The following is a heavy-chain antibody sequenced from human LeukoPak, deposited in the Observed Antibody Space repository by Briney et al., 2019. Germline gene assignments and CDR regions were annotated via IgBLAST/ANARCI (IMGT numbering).Heavy chain of an antibody. CDR3: TTPLGTSSSGDYYYYYYMDV. J-gene: IGHJ6*03. CDR1: GFSFSNAW. V-gene: IGHV3-15*01. D-gene: IGHD2-2*01. Sequence: GGSLRLSCAASGFSFSNAWMSWVRQAPGKGLEWVGRIKSKTDGGTTDYAAPVKGRFTISRDDSKNTLYLQMNSLKTEDTAVYYCTTPLGTSSSGDYYYYYYMDVWGKGTTVIVSS. CDR2: IKSKTDGGTT.